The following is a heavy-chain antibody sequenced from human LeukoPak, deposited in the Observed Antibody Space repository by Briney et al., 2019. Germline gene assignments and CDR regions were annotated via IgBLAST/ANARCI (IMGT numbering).Heavy chain of an antibody. CDR3: ARGYYDSSGYLSPFDP. CDR2: IYTSGST. D-gene: IGHD3-22*01. J-gene: IGHJ5*02. V-gene: IGHV4-4*07. Sequence: SETLSLTCTVSGGSISSYYWSWIRQPAGKGLEWIGRIYTSGSTNYNPSLKSRVTMSVDTSKNQFSLKLSSVTAADTAVYYCARGYYDSSGYLSPFDPWGQGTLVTVSS. CDR1: GGSISSYY.